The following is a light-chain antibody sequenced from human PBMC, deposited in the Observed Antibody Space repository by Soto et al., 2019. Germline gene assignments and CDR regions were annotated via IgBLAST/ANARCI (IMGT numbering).Light chain of an antibody. Sequence: QSVLTQPASVSGSPGQSITISCTGTSSDVGGYNFVSWYQQHPGKAPKLMIYEVSNRPSGVSNRFSGSKSGNTASLTISGLQAEDEADYYCNSYTSSRTLVFGGGTKVTVL. CDR1: SSDVGGYNF. CDR3: NSYTSSRTLV. V-gene: IGLV2-14*01. J-gene: IGLJ3*02. CDR2: EVS.